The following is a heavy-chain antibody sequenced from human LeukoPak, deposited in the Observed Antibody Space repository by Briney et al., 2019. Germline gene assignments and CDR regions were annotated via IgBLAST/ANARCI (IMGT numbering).Heavy chain of an antibody. J-gene: IGHJ5*02. CDR3: TRLDRGGYNNWFDP. CDR2: IRSKANSYVT. CDR1: GFTFSGSA. D-gene: IGHD3-22*01. V-gene: IGHV3-73*01. Sequence: PGGSLRLSCAASGFTFSGSAMHWVRQASGKGLEWVGRIRSKANSYVTAYAASVKGRFTISRDDSKNTAYLQMNSLKTEDTAVYYCTRLDRGGYNNWFDPWGQGTLVTVSS.